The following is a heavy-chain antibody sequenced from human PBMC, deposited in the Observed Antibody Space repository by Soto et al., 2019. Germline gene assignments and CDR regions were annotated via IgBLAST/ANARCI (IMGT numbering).Heavy chain of an antibody. D-gene: IGHD2-15*01. V-gene: IGHV2-5*02. CDR1: GFSLSTSGVG. CDR2: IYWDDDR. Sequence: QITLKESGPTLVKPTQTLTLTCSFSGFSLSTSGVGVGWIRQPPGKALEWLALIYWDDDRRYSPSLKSRLTITKDTYKNQVVLRMTNMDPVDTATYYCAHSDDYCSGHRCYSNWFAPWCQGTLVTVSS. CDR3: AHSDDYCSGHRCYSNWFAP. J-gene: IGHJ5*02.